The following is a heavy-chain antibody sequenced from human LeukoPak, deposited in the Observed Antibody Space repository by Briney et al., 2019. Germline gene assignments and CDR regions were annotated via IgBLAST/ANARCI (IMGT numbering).Heavy chain of an antibody. CDR3: ASLEDL. V-gene: IGHV4-34*01. CDR2: INHSGST. Sequence: SETLSLTCAVYGGSFSGYHWSWIRQPPGKGLEWIGEINHSGSTNYNPSLKSRVTISVDTSKNQFSLKLSSVTAADTAVYYCASLEDLWGQGTLVTVSS. J-gene: IGHJ4*02. CDR1: GGSFSGYH.